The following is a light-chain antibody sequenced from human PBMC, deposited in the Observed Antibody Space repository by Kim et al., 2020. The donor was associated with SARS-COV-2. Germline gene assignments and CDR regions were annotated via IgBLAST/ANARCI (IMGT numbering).Light chain of an antibody. CDR2: GKN. V-gene: IGLV3-19*01. CDR1: SRRSYY. CDR3: NSRDSSGNLVV. Sequence: SSELTQDPAVSVALGQTVRITCQGDSRRSYYASWYQQKPGQAPALLLYGKNNRPSGIPDRFSGSSSGNTASLTTPGAQAEDEPDYYCNSRDSSGNLVVFG. J-gene: IGLJ2*01.